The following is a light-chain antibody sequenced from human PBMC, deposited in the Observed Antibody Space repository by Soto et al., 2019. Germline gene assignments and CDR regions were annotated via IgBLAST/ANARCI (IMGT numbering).Light chain of an antibody. Sequence: QSALTQPASVSGSPGQSITISCTGGSGDVGYYHYVSWYQHHPGKAPKLIIYDVYNRPSGVSDRFSGSKSANTASLTISRLQAEDEADYYCSSYSDSSTLFGGGTKLTVL. CDR1: SGDVGYYHY. V-gene: IGLV2-14*03. CDR2: DVY. CDR3: SSYSDSSTL. J-gene: IGLJ2*01.